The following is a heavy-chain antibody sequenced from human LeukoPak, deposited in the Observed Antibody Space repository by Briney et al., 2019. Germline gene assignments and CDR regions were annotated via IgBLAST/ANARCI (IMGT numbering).Heavy chain of an antibody. CDR3: ARDRGEWELPYPFDAFDI. Sequence: SETLSLTCAVYGGSFSGYYWSWLRQPPGKGLEWIGEINHSGSTNYNPSLKSRVTISVDTSKSQFSLKLSSVTAADTAVYYCARDRGEWELPYPFDAFDIWGQGTMVTVSS. CDR1: GGSFSGYY. V-gene: IGHV4-34*01. J-gene: IGHJ3*02. D-gene: IGHD1-26*01. CDR2: INHSGST.